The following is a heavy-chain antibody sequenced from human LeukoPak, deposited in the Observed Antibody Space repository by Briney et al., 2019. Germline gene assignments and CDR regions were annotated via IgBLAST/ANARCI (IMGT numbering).Heavy chain of an antibody. CDR1: GFTFSSYG. Sequence: PGGSLRLSCAASGFTFSSYGMHWVRQAPGKGLEWVAVIWYDGSNRYYADSVKGRFTISRDNSKNTLYLQMNGLRAEDTAVYYCARGLRYFDSLEYWGQGTLVTVSS. V-gene: IGHV3-33*01. CDR3: ARGLRYFDSLEY. CDR2: IWYDGSNR. J-gene: IGHJ4*02. D-gene: IGHD3-9*01.